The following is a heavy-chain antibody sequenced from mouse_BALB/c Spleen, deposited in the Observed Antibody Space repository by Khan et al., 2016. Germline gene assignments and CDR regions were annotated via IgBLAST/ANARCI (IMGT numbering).Heavy chain of an antibody. CDR1: GFDFSRYW. CDR2: INPDSNSV. CDR3: ARQYNDYSMDY. Sequence: EVQLQESGAGLVQPGGSLKLSCAASGFDFSRYWMSWVRQAPGTGLEWIGEINPDSNSVNYTPSLKDKFIISRDNAKNTLYLQMSEVRSEDTALYYCARQYNDYSMDYWSQGTVVTVSS. J-gene: IGHJ4*01. V-gene: IGHV4-1*02.